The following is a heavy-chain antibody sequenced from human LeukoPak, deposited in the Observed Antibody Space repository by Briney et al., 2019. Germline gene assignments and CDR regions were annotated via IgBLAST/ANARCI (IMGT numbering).Heavy chain of an antibody. CDR1: GYSISSGYY. D-gene: IGHD3-10*02. CDR2: IYQSGST. CDR3: AAASVRVKAFDI. Sequence: SETLSLTCSVSGYSISSGYYWGWIRQPPGKGLEWIGSIYQSGSTYYNPSLKSRVTISVDTSRNQFSLKLSSVTAADTAVYYCAAASVRVKAFDIWGQGTMVTVSS. V-gene: IGHV4-38-2*02. J-gene: IGHJ3*02.